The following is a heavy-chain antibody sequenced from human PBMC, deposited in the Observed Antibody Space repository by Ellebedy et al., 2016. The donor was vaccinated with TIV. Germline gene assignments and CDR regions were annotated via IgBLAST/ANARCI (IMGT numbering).Heavy chain of an antibody. CDR3: ARNRHVERGDCLDY. J-gene: IGHJ4*02. V-gene: IGHV3-33*01. CDR2: IWYDGGNK. CDR1: GFIFSNYG. Sequence: PGGSLRLSCEASGFIFSNYGMHWVRQAPGKGLEWVAFIWYDGGNKYYADSVKGRFTISRDNSKNTLYLQMNNLGADDTAVFYCARNRHVERGDCLDYWGQGTLVTVSS. D-gene: IGHD2-21*02.